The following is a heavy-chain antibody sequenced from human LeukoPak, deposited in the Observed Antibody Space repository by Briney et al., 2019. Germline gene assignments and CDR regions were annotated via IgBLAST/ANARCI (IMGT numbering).Heavy chain of an antibody. D-gene: IGHD1-1*01. CDR1: GFTFGSYS. CDR3: TTLPMEYYYYYGMDV. J-gene: IGHJ6*02. Sequence: PGGSLRLSCAASGFTFGSYSMNWVRQAPGKGLEWVGRIKSKTDGGTTDYAAPAKGRFTISRDDSKNTLYLQMNSLKTEDTAVYYCTTLPMEYYYYYGMDVWGQGTTVTVSS. V-gene: IGHV3-15*01. CDR2: IKSKTDGGTT.